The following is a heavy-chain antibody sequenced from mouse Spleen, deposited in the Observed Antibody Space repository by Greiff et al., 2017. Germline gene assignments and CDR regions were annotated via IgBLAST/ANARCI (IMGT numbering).Heavy chain of an antibody. J-gene: IGHJ1*01. CDR1: GFTFSSYA. V-gene: IGHV5-9-3*01. D-gene: IGHD3-1*01. CDR2: ISSGGGNT. Sequence: EVQGVESGGGLVKLGGSLKLSCAASGFTFSSYAMSWVRQTPEKRLEWVATISSGGGNTYYPDSVKVRFTISRDNAKNTLYLQMSSLKSEDTAMYYCARQGLPDWYFDVWGAGTTVTVSS. CDR3: ARQGLPDWYFDV.